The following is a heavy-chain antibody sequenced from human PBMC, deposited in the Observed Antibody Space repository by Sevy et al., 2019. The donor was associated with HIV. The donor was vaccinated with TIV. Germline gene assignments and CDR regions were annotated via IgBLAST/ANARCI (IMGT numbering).Heavy chain of an antibody. D-gene: IGHD6-13*01. CDR3: AIDPRRQPPIYGMDV. Sequence: GGSLRLSCAASGFTFSSYWMSWVRQAPGKGLEWVANIKQDGSEKYYVDSVKGRFTISRDNAKNSLYLQMNSLRAEDTAVYYCAIDPRRQPPIYGMDVWGQGTTVTVSS. J-gene: IGHJ6*02. CDR2: IKQDGSEK. CDR1: GFTFSSYW. V-gene: IGHV3-7*01.